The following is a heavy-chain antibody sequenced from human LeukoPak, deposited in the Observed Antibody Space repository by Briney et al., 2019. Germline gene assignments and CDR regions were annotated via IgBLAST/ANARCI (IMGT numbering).Heavy chain of an antibody. CDR1: GFTFRSYS. V-gene: IGHV3-21*01. D-gene: IGHD2-21*02. Sequence: GRSLRLSCAASGFTFRSYSMNWVSQPPGKGLESLSSIRISSSYIYYADSVKGRFTISRDNAKNSLYLQMNSLRAEDTAVYFCARSDYCGGDCYSSLSNYWGQGTLVTVSS. CDR3: ARSDYCGGDCYSSLSNY. CDR2: IRISSSYI. J-gene: IGHJ4*02.